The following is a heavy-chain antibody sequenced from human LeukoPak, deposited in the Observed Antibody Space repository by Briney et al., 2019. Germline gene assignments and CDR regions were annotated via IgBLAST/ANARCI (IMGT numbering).Heavy chain of an antibody. CDR3: ARRYCSGGTCYYFDY. CDR2: INPADSVT. J-gene: IGHJ4*02. Sequence: GESLKISCEASGYSFSSHGIVRVRQMPGKGLEWMGIINPADSVTIYSPSFQGQVTISADKSITTAHLQWSSLKASDTAMYYCARRYCSGGTCYYFDYWGQGALVTVSS. D-gene: IGHD2-15*01. CDR1: GYSFSSHG. V-gene: IGHV5-51*01.